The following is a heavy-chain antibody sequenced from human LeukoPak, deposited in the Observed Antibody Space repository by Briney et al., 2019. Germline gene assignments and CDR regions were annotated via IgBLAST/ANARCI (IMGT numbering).Heavy chain of an antibody. J-gene: IGHJ4*02. CDR2: IKSKTDGETT. V-gene: IGHV3-15*07. CDR3: ANGPF. Sequence: PGGPLRLSCVASGFPFNNAWMNWVRQTPGKGLEWVGRIKSKTDGETTDYVAPVKGRFTISRDDSENTVYLQMNSLKTEDTATYYCANGPFWGQGTLVTVSS. D-gene: IGHD4/OR15-4a*01. CDR1: GFPFNNAW.